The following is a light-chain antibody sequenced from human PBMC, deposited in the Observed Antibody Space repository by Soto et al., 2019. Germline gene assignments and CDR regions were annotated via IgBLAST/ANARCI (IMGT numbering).Light chain of an antibody. Sequence: DLQITQSPSTLSGSVGDRVTITYRARQTSSSWLACYQQKPGKAPNLLIYKASTLKSGVPSRFSGSGSGTEFTLTISSLQPDDFANYYCQHYNSYSEAFGQGTKVELK. CDR2: KAS. V-gene: IGKV1-5*03. CDR1: QTSSSW. J-gene: IGKJ1*01. CDR3: QHYNSYSEA.